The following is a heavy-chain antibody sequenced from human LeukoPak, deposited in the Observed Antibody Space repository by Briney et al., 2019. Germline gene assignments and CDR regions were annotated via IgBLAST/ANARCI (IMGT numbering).Heavy chain of an antibody. V-gene: IGHV4-59*01. CDR3: AREGPLWFGGVLDAFDI. CDR2: IYYSGGT. J-gene: IGHJ3*02. Sequence: PSETLSLTCTVSGGSISSYYWSWIRQPPGKGLEWIGYIYYSGGTNYNPSLKSRVTISVDTSKNQFSLKLSSVTAADTAVYYCAREGPLWFGGVLDAFDIWGQGTMVTVSS. D-gene: IGHD3-10*01. CDR1: GGSISSYY.